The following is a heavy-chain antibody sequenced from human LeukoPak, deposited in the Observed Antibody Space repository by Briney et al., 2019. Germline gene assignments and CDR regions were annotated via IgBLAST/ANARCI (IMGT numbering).Heavy chain of an antibody. V-gene: IGHV3-7*01. CDR3: ARDQNKGRLETGLGY. CDR1: GFTFSSYG. J-gene: IGHJ4*02. CDR2: IKQDGSEK. Sequence: GGSLRLSCAASGFTFSSYGMHWVRQAPGKGLEWVANIKQDGSEKYYVDSVKGRFTISRDNAKNSLYLQMNSLRAEDTAVYYCARDQNKGRLETGLGYWGQGTLVTVSS.